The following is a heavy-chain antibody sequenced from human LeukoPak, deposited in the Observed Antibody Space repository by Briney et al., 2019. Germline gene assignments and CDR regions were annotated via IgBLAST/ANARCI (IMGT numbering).Heavy chain of an antibody. CDR1: GASITDYY. Sequence: SETLSPTCTVSGASITDYYWSWIRQPVGGGLEWIGHIWTSERTNYNPSLKSRVTMPVDTSKNQLSLKLSSVTAADTAVYYCARDEGNWFDPWGQGTLVTVSS. CDR2: IWTSERT. J-gene: IGHJ5*02. V-gene: IGHV4-4*07. CDR3: ARDEGNWFDP.